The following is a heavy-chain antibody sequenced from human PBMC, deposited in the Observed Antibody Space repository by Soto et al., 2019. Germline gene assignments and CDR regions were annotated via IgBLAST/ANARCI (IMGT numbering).Heavy chain of an antibody. V-gene: IGHV4-39*01. CDR2: AYYSGST. Sequence: SETLSLTCSVSGSSIMNSYYWGWIRQSPGKGLEWIGSAYYSGSTYYNPSLKSRVTIVVDTSKSQFSLMLDSVTAADTAGYYYARHDWARFYGMDVWGQGTMVTVSS. D-gene: IGHD2-21*01. J-gene: IGHJ6*02. CDR3: ARHDWARFYGMDV. CDR1: GSSIMNSYY.